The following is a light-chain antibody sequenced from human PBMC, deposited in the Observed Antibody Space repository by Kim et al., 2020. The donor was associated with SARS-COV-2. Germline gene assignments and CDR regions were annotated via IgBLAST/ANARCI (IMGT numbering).Light chain of an antibody. V-gene: IGLV1-40*01. CDR2: GNS. J-gene: IGLJ1*01. CDR3: QSYDNSLSGYV. Sequence: GVTSSCTGTISNIGAGYDVHWYQQLPATAPKLLIYGNSNRPSGVPDRFSGSKSDTSASLAITGLQAEDEADYYCQSYDNSLSGYVFGSGTKVTVL. CDR1: ISNIGAGYD.